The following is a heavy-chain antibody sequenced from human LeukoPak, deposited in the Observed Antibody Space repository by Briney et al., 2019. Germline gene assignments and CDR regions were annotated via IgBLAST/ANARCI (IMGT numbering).Heavy chain of an antibody. CDR3: ASKGYCSGGSCSPPYYYMDV. D-gene: IGHD2-15*01. CDR2: IYTSGST. Sequence: SETLSLTCTVSGGSISSYYWSWIRQPAGKGLEWIGRIYTSGSTNYNPSLKSRVTMSVDTSKNQFSLKLSSVTAADTAVYYCASKGYCSGGSCSPPYYYMDVWGKGTTVTISS. V-gene: IGHV4-4*07. J-gene: IGHJ6*03. CDR1: GGSISSYY.